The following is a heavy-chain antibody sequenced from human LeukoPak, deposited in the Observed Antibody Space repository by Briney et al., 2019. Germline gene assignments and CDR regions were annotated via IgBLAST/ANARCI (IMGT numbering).Heavy chain of an antibody. V-gene: IGHV3-30*18. Sequence: GGSLRLSCAASGFTLSSYGMHWVRQPQGEGLEWVAVISHDGSKKYSAESVKGRFTISRDNSKNTLYLQMNSLRAEDTAVYYCAKDRYSSGGNYFDYWGQGTLVTVSS. CDR3: AKDRYSSGGNYFDY. CDR1: GFTLSSYG. CDR2: ISHDGSKK. J-gene: IGHJ4*02. D-gene: IGHD6-25*01.